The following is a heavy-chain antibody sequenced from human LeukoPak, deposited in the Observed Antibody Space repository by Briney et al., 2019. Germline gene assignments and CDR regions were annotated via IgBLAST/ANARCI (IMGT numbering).Heavy chain of an antibody. D-gene: IGHD3-22*01. Sequence: PGRSLRLSCAASGFTFSSYGMHWVRQAPGKGLEWVAVISYDGSNKYYADSVKGRITVSRDNSKNTLYLQMNSLRAEDTAVYYCAKGKHYYDSSGYYLTNYFDYWGQGTLVTVSS. CDR3: AKGKHYYDSSGYYLTNYFDY. CDR2: ISYDGSNK. V-gene: IGHV3-30*18. CDR1: GFTFSSYG. J-gene: IGHJ4*02.